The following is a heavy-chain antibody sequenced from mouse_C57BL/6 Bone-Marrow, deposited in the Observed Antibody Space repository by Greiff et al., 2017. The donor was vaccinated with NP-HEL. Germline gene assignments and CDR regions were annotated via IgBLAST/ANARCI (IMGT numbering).Heavy chain of an antibody. V-gene: IGHV1-63*01. CDR1: GYTFTNYW. CDR3: ARWAYGYAFDY. CDR2: IYPGGGYT. J-gene: IGHJ2*01. Sequence: VHLVESGAELVRPGTSVKMSCKASGYTFTNYWIGWAKQRPGHGLEWIGDIYPGGGYTNYNEKFKGKATLTADKSSSTAYMQFSSLTSEDSAIYYCARWAYGYAFDYWGQGTTLTVSS. D-gene: IGHD2-2*01.